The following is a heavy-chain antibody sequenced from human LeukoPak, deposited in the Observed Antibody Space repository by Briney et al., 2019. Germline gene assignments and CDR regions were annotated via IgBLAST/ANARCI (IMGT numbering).Heavy chain of an antibody. D-gene: IGHD4-17*01. CDR2: FDPEHGAT. CDR1: GSTLNELS. CDR3: ATAGPLSYDDGDSVFAFDV. Sequence: ASVKVSCKISGSTLNELSIHWVRQAPGKGLEWMGSFDPEHGATSYTQRFQGRITMTEDTVRGTSYLEVTRLTSEDTAVYFCATAGPLSYDDGDSVFAFDVWGQGTLVTVSS. V-gene: IGHV1-24*01. J-gene: IGHJ3*01.